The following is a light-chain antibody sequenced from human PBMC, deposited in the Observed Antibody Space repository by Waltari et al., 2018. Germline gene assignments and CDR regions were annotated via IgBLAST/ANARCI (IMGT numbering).Light chain of an antibody. Sequence: QSALTQPGSVSGSPGQSITISCTGTSSDVGGYNYVSWYQQHPGKAPKLMIYDVSKRPSGVSNRFSGSKSGNTASLTISGLQAEDEADYYCSSYTSSSTYVVFGGGTKLTVL. J-gene: IGLJ2*01. CDR1: SSDVGGYNY. CDR3: SSYTSSSTYVV. CDR2: DVS. V-gene: IGLV2-14*01.